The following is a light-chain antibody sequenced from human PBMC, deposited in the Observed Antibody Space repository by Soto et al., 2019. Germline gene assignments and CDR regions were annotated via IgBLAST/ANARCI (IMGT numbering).Light chain of an antibody. V-gene: IGLV2-14*01. CDR2: EVN. J-gene: IGLJ1*01. CDR1: SSDVGYCNC. Sequence: QSALTQPASVSGSPGQSITISCTGTSSDVGYCNCVSWYQQHPGLAPKLMIYEVNNRPSGISDRFSGSKSGSAASLTISGLQAEYEADYYCASFTTSRTYVFGTGTKVTVL. CDR3: ASFTTSRTYV.